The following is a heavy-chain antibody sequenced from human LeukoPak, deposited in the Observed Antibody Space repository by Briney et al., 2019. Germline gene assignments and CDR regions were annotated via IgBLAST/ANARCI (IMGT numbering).Heavy chain of an antibody. D-gene: IGHD4-17*01. CDR2: INTNTGNP. Sequence: GASVKVSCKASGYTFTSYAMNWVRQAPGQGLEWMGWINTNTGNPTYAQGFTGRFVFSLDTSVSTAYLQISGLKAEDTAVYYCARVYGYGDYSWFDPWGQGTLVTVSS. CDR1: GYTFTSYA. J-gene: IGHJ5*02. V-gene: IGHV7-4-1*02. CDR3: ARVYGYGDYSWFDP.